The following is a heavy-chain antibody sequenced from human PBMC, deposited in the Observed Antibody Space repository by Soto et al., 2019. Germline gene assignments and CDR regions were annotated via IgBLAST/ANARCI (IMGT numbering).Heavy chain of an antibody. J-gene: IGHJ5*02. CDR2: IYHGGST. V-gene: IGHV4-38-2*01. CDR1: GYSISSGYY. D-gene: IGHD3-22*01. Sequence: SETLSLTCAVSGYSISSGYYWGWLRQPPGKGLEWMGSIYHGGSTYYNPSLNSRVTLSIDMTNNHVSLILNSVTAADTAVYYCARVGPWVPYYYDSSPYTFENWFDPWGQGTLVTVSS. CDR3: ARVGPWVPYYYDSSPYTFENWFDP.